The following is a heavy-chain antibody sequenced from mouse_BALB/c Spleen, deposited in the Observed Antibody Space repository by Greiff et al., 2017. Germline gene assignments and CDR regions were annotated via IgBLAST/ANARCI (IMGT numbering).Heavy chain of an antibody. J-gene: IGHJ4*01. CDR1: GFTFTDYY. CDR2: IRNKANGYTT. CDR3: ARHYGYDPHYYAMDY. Sequence: EVQLVESGGGLVQPGGSLRLSCATSGFTFTDYYMSWVRQPPGKALEWLGFIRNKANGYTTEYSASVKGRFTISRDNSQSILYLQMNTLRAEDSATYYCARHYGYDPHYYAMDYWGQGTSVTVSS. D-gene: IGHD2-2*01. V-gene: IGHV7-3*02.